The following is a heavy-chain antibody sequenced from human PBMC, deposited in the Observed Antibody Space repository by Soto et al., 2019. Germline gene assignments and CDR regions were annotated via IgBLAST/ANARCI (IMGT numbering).Heavy chain of an antibody. D-gene: IGHD6-19*01. V-gene: IGHV4-59*01. J-gene: IGHJ6*02. Sequence: PSETLSLTCTVSGGSISSYFWSWIRQPPGKGLEWIGYIDYSGRTNYNPSLKSRVSISVDTSKNQFSLMLNSVTAADTAMYYCSRDGASSSWHGMDVWGQGTTVTVSS. CDR2: IDYSGRT. CDR1: GGSISSYF. CDR3: SRDGASSSWHGMDV.